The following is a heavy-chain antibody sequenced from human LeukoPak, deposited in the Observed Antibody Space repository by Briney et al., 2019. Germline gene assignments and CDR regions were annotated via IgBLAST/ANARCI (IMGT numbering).Heavy chain of an antibody. CDR2: ISGSGENT. CDR3: ATTHGYFDQ. J-gene: IGHJ4*02. V-gene: IGHV3-23*01. Sequence: GGSLTLSCTASGFTFSSYGMTWLRQTPAKGLEWVSAISGSGENTYYSHCVKGRLTLSRHNSENAVFAQVKSLRLGDAAMYYCATTHGYFDQWGQGTLVAVSS. D-gene: IGHD3-22*01. CDR1: GFTFSSYG.